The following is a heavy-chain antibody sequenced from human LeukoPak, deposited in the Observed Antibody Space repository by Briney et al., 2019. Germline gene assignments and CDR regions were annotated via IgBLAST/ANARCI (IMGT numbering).Heavy chain of an antibody. CDR2: IRSSGSNT. CDR3: ARVRQLVGEDDFDY. Sequence: GGSLRLSCAASGFFFPNYALNWIRQAPGKGLDWVSYIRSSGSNTYYADSVKGRFTISRDNAKNSLYLQMNSLRAEDTAVYYCARVRQLVGEDDFDYWGQGTLVTVSS. D-gene: IGHD6-6*01. V-gene: IGHV3-11*01. J-gene: IGHJ4*02. CDR1: GFFFPNYA.